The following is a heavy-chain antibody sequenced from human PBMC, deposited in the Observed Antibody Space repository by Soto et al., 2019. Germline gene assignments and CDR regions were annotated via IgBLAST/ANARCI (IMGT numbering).Heavy chain of an antibody. D-gene: IGHD1-1*01. J-gene: IGHJ3*02. CDR2: IIPIFGTA. V-gene: IGHV1-69*06. Sequence: ASVKVSCKASGGTFSSYAISWVRQAPGQGLEWMGGIIPIFGTANYAQKFQGRVTITADKSTSTAYMELSSLRSEDTAVYYCARRGSLAKSQTSAFDIWGQGTMVTVSS. CDR3: ARRGSLAKSQTSAFDI. CDR1: GGTFSSYA.